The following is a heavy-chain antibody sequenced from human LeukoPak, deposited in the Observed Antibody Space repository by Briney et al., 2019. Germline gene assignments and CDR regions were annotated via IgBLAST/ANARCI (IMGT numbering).Heavy chain of an antibody. CDR2: INPHSGGI. CDR1: GYTFTDYY. V-gene: IGHV1-2*06. J-gene: IGHJ4*02. D-gene: IGHD6-19*01. CDR3: ASTSGWWAY. Sequence: ASVKVSCKASGYTFTDYYMHWVRQAPGQGLEWMGRINPHSGGINYAQNFQGRVTMTRDTNITTAYMELRRLTSDDSAMYYCASTSGWWAYWGQGTLVTVSS.